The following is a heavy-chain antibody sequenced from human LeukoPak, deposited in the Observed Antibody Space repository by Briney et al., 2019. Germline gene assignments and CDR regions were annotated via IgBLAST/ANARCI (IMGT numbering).Heavy chain of an antibody. CDR3: ARGQRWLQNRGDYLDY. CDR2: IIPIFGTA. V-gene: IGHV1-69*05. J-gene: IGHJ4*02. D-gene: IGHD5-24*01. CDR1: GGTFSSYA. Sequence: ASVKVSCKASGGTFSSYAISWVRQAPGQGLEWMGGIIPIFGTANYAQKFQGRVTITTDESTSTAYMELSSLRSEDTAVYYCARGQRWLQNRGDYLDYWGQGTLVTVSS.